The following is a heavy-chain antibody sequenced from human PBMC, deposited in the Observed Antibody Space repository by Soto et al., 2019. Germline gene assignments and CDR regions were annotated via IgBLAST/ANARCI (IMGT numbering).Heavy chain of an antibody. CDR1: GGSISSSSYY. D-gene: IGHD1-26*01. J-gene: IGHJ6*02. Sequence: SETLSLTCTVSGGSISSSSYYWGWIRQPPGKGLEWIGSIYYSGSTYYNPSLKSRVTISVDTSKNQFSLKLSSVTAADTAVYYCARDNNSGSYYGYYYYYGMDVWGQGTTVT. CDR3: ARDNNSGSYYGYYYYYGMDV. V-gene: IGHV4-39*02. CDR2: IYYSGST.